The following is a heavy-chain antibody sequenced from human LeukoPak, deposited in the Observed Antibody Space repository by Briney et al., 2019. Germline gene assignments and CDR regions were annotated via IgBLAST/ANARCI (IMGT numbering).Heavy chain of an antibody. Sequence: GGSLRLSCAASGFTFSSYSMNWVRQAPGKGLEWVSSISSSSSYIYYADSVKGRFTISRDNSKNTLYLQMNSLRAEDTAVYYCAKGSYDFWSGYYGADGDYWGQGTLVTVSS. J-gene: IGHJ4*02. D-gene: IGHD3-3*01. CDR1: GFTFSSYS. CDR3: AKGSYDFWSGYYGADGDY. CDR2: ISSSSSYI. V-gene: IGHV3-21*04.